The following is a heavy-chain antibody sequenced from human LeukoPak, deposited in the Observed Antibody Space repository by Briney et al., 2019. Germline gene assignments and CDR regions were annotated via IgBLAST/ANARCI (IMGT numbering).Heavy chain of an antibody. J-gene: IGHJ4*02. CDR1: GFTFSSYA. D-gene: IGHD5-12*01. CDR3: AKEAVERYSGYDYPDY. Sequence: PGGSLRLSCAASGFTFSSYAMNWVRQAPGKGLEWASGISGSGGSTYYADSVKGRFTISRDNSKNTLYLQMNSLRAEDTAVYYCAKEAVERYSGYDYPDYWGQGTLVTVSS. CDR2: ISGSGGST. V-gene: IGHV3-23*01.